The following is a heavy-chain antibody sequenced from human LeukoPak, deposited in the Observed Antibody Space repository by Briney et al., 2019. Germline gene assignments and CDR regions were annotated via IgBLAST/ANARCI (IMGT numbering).Heavy chain of an antibody. CDR2: ISASGGDT. CDR3: AKDPNRGYGDRYYFDY. J-gene: IGHJ4*02. Sequence: PGGSLRLSCAASGFTFSSYAMSWIRQAPGKGLEWVSAISASGGDTYYADSVKGRFTISRDNSKNTLYLQMNSLRAEDTAVYYCAKDPNRGYGDRYYFDYWGQGTLVTVSS. D-gene: IGHD4-17*01. CDR1: GFTFSSYA. V-gene: IGHV3-23*01.